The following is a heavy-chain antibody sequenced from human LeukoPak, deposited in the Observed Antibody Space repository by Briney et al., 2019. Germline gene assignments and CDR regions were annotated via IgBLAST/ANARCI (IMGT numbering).Heavy chain of an antibody. J-gene: IGHJ4*02. CDR1: GFTFISYA. V-gene: IGHV3-23*01. CDR2: ISASGGST. CDR3: ANGGYSGYDPVDY. Sequence: TGGSLRLSCAVSGFTFISYAMSRVRQAPGKGLEWVSVISASGGSTYYANSVKGRFTISRDNSKNTLYLQMNSLRAEDTAVYHCANGGYSGYDPVDYWGQGTLVTVSS. D-gene: IGHD5-12*01.